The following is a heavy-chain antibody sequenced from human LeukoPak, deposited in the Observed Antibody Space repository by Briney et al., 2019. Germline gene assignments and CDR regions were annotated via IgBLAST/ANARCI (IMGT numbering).Heavy chain of an antibody. CDR2: FIPIFGTA. CDR3: TRGGFGELYHFDY. Sequence: ASVKVSCKASGNSFNNYAITWVRQAPGQGLEWMGEFIPIFGTAKYAKKFQGRVTITADKSTSTAYMDLNSLRSEDTAVYYCTRGGFGELYHFDYWGQGTLVTVSS. J-gene: IGHJ4*02. V-gene: IGHV1-69*06. CDR1: GNSFNNYA. D-gene: IGHD3-10*01.